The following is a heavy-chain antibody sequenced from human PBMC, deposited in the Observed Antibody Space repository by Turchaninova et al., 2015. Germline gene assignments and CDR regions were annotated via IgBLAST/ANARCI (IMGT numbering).Heavy chain of an antibody. J-gene: IGHJ4*02. D-gene: IGHD5-12*01. CDR3: ARQGDLYSGYEDVDY. CDR1: GDNRIRKV. CDR2: IEPSDSDT. V-gene: IGHV5-10-1*03. Sequence: DVQLVQSGGEVKKHGASLRIVWKGSGDNRIRKVISGVRQQPGKGLEWMGSIEPSDSDTNYSPSFQGHVTISADKSISTAYLQWSSLKASDTAMYYCARQGDLYSGYEDVDYWGQGTLVTVSS.